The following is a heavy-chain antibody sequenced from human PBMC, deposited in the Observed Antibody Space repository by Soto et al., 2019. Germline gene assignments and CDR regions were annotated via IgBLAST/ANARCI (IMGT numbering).Heavy chain of an antibody. CDR1: GYTLTELS. V-gene: IGHV1-24*01. CDR2: FDPEDGET. Sequence: ASVKVSCKVSGYTLTELSMHWVRQAPGKGLEWMGGFDPEDGETIYAQKFQGRVTMTEDTSTDTAYMELSSLRSEDTAVYYCATDGGAYCSGGSCYFDNWFDPWGQGTLVTVSS. CDR3: ATDGGAYCSGGSCYFDNWFDP. J-gene: IGHJ5*02. D-gene: IGHD2-15*01.